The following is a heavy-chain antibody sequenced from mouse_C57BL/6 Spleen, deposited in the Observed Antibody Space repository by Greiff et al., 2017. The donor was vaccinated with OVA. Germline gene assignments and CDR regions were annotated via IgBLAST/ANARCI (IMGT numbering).Heavy chain of an antibody. Sequence: EVKLVESGGGLVQPKGSLTLSCAASGFSFNTYAMNWVRQAPGKGLEWVARIRSKSNNYATYYADSVKDRFTISSDDSESMLYLQMYNLKTEDTTMYYGEKQDDYSNYEGAMDYWGQGTSVTVSS. J-gene: IGHJ4*01. CDR3: EKQDDYSNYEGAMDY. D-gene: IGHD2-5*01. V-gene: IGHV10-1*01. CDR2: IRSKSNNYAT. CDR1: GFSFNTYA.